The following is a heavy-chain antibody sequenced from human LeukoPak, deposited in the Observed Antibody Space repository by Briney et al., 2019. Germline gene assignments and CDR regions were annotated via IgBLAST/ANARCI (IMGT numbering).Heavy chain of an antibody. D-gene: IGHD2-8*01. Sequence: GGSLRLSCAASGFTFSGYAMNWVRQAPGKGLEWVSGISGSGAGTYYADSVKGRFTISRDNSKNTLYLQMNSLRAGDTAVYYCAKMVREFYTISYYFDYWGQGTLVTVSS. CDR2: ISGSGAGT. V-gene: IGHV3-23*01. CDR3: AKMVREFYTISYYFDY. CDR1: GFTFSGYA. J-gene: IGHJ4*02.